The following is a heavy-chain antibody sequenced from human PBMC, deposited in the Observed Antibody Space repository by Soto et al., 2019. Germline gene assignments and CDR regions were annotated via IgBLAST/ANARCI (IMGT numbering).Heavy chain of an antibody. J-gene: IGHJ6*02. D-gene: IGHD3-22*01. CDR1: GGAFRNYA. CDR3: AASRGFYEAMDA. Sequence: QVQLVQSGAEVKKPGSSVKVSCTASGGAFRNYAVSWVRQAPGQGLEWMGAVMPTFGAGVYAQKFQGRLTIFADESTNTAYLNVGSLTFGDAAIYYCAASRGFYEAMDAWGQGTTLTVSS. CDR2: VMPTFGAG. V-gene: IGHV1-69*01.